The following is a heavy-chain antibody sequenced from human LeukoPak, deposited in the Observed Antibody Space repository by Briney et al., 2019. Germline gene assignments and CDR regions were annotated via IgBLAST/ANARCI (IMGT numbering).Heavy chain of an antibody. CDR2: INHSGST. CDR3: ARRRREGWLRFAYFDY. D-gene: IGHD5-12*01. CDR1: GGSISSSSYY. Sequence: PSETLSLTCTVSGGSISSSSYYWGWIRQPPGKGLAWIGEINHSGSTNYNPSPKSRVTISVDTSKNQFSLKLSSVTAADTAVYYCARRRREGWLRFAYFDYWGQGTLVTVSS. V-gene: IGHV4-39*07. J-gene: IGHJ4*02.